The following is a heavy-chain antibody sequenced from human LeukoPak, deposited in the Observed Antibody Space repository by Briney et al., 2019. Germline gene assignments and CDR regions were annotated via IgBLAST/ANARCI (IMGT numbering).Heavy chain of an antibody. CDR3: ARASIAASGYYFDY. Sequence: PGGSLRLSCAASGFTVSTNYMTWVRQAPGKGLEWVSVIYGGGSTFYADSVKGRFTISRDNSKNTLYLQMNSLRAEDTAVYYCARASIAASGYYFDYWGQGTLVTVSS. CDR1: GFTVSTNY. V-gene: IGHV3-66*02. CDR2: IYGGGST. J-gene: IGHJ4*02. D-gene: IGHD6-6*01.